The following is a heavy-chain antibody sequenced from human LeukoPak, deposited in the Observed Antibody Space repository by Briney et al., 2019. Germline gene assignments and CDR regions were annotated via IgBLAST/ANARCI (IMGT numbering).Heavy chain of an antibody. CDR1: GYTFTSYG. D-gene: IGHD3-3*01. J-gene: IGHJ4*02. CDR2: ISAYNGNT. CDR3: ARGPSRYYDFWSGYSFDY. V-gene: IGHV1-18*01. Sequence: ASVKVSCKASGYTFTSYGISWVRQAPGQGLEWMGWISAYNGNTNYAQKLQGRVTMTTDTSTSTAYMELRSLRSDDTAVYYCARGPSRYYDFWSGYSFDYWGQGTLVTVSS.